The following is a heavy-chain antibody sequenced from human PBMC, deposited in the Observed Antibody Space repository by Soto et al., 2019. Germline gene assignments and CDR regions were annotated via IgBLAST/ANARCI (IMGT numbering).Heavy chain of an antibody. CDR3: ARGGTDILTGCWWFDP. V-gene: IGHV1-8*01. Sequence: QVPLVQSGAEVKKPGASVKVSCKASGYTFTSYDINWVRQATGQGLEWMGWMNPNSGNTGYAQKFQGRVTMTRNTSISTAYMELSSLRSEDTAVYYCARGGTDILTGCWWFDPWGQGTLVTVSS. CDR2: MNPNSGNT. J-gene: IGHJ5*02. CDR1: GYTFTSYD. D-gene: IGHD3-9*01.